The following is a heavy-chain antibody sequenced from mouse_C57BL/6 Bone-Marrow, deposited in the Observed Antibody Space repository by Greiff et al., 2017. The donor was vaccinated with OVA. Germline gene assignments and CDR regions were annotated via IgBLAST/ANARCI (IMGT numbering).Heavy chain of an antibody. CDR3: AKEANHYGSSYDY. V-gene: IGHV1-62-3*01. D-gene: IGHD1-1*01. CDR2: IYPSSGGT. Sequence: QVQLQQPGAELVKPGASVKLSCKASGYTFTSYWMPWVKQRPGRGLEWIGRIYPSSGGTKYNEKFKSKATLTVDTPSSTAYMQLSSLTSEDSAVRYCAKEANHYGSSYDYWGQGTTLTVSS. J-gene: IGHJ2*01. CDR1: GYTFTSYW.